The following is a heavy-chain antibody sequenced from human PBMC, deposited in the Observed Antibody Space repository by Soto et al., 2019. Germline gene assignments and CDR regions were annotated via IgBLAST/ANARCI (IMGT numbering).Heavy chain of an antibody. J-gene: IGHJ5*02. D-gene: IGHD3-10*01. CDR2: INPGKGHT. Sequence: ASVKVSCKASGYTFTSYAMHWVRQAPGQRLEWMGWINPGKGHTKYSQKFQGRVTITRDTSASTAYMYLSSLRSEDTAVYYCARDLGGSGSSSAWGQGTLVTVSS. CDR1: GYTFTSYA. CDR3: ARDLGGSGSSSA. V-gene: IGHV1-3*01.